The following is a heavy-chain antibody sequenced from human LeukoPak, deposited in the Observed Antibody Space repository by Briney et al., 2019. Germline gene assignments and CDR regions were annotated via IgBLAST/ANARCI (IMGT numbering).Heavy chain of an antibody. CDR1: GFTFGNAW. D-gene: IGHD3-10*01. J-gene: IGHJ3*02. Sequence: PGGSLRLSCAASGFTFGNAWMSWVRQAPGKGLEWVGRIKRKTNGGTTDYGAPVKGRFTISRDDSKNTLYLQMNSLKTEDTAVYYCTTHDYYGSGTFDIWGQGTMVTVSS. V-gene: IGHV3-15*01. CDR3: TTHDYYGSGTFDI. CDR2: IKRKTNGGTT.